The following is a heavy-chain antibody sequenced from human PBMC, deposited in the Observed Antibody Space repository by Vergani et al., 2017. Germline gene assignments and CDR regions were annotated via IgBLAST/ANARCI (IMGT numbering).Heavy chain of an antibody. V-gene: IGHV4-59*01. J-gene: IGHJ4*02. D-gene: IGHD2-2*01. Sequence: QVQLQESGPGLVKPSGTLSLTCIVSGGSISSYSWNWIRQPPGKGLEWIGDIYYSGSTNYNPSLKSRVTISVDTSKNQFSLKLSSVTAADTAVYYCARVASGYQVDYWGQGTLVTVSS. CDR2: IYYSGST. CDR3: ARVASGYQVDY. CDR1: GGSISSYS.